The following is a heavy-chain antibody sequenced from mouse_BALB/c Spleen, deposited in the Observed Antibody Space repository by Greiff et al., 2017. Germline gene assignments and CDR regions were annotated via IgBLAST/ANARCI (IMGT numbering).Heavy chain of an antibody. CDR2: INPSNGRT. D-gene: IGHD1-1*01. Sequence: QVQLQQPGAELVKPGASVKLSCKASGYTFTSYWMHWVKQRPGQGLEWIGEINPSNGRTNYNEKFKSKATLTVDKSSSTAYMQLSSLTSEDSAVYYCERQTVVDYWGQGTTLTVSS. CDR3: ERQTVVDY. CDR1: GYTFTSYW. J-gene: IGHJ2*01. V-gene: IGHV1S81*02.